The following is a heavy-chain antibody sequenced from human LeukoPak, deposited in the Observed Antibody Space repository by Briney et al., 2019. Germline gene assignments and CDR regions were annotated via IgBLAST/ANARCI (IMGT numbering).Heavy chain of an antibody. CDR2: ISYDGSNK. J-gene: IGHJ4*02. D-gene: IGHD3-22*01. CDR1: GFTFSSYG. CDR3: AKGSTNYYDGSGTVDY. Sequence: GGSLRLSCAASGFTFSSYGMHWVRQAPGKGLEWVAVISYDGSNKYYADSVKGRFTISRDNSKNTLYLQMNSLRAEDTAVYYCAKGSTNYYDGSGTVDYWGQGTLVPVSS. V-gene: IGHV3-30*18.